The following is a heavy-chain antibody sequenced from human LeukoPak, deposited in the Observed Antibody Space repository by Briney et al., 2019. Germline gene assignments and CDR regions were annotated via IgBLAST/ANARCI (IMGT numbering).Heavy chain of an antibody. D-gene: IGHD3-10*01. CDR2: IYYSGST. CDR3: ARSDYHNSGSHTVFDAFDI. V-gene: IGHV4-61*01. J-gene: IGHJ3*02. CDR1: GASVNSGSSY. Sequence: SETLSLTCAVSGASVNSGSSYWSWIRQPPGKRLEWIGYIYYSGSTNYNPSLKSRVTISVDTSKNQFSLKLSSVTAADTAVYYCARSDYHNSGSHTVFDAFDIWGQGTRVTVSS.